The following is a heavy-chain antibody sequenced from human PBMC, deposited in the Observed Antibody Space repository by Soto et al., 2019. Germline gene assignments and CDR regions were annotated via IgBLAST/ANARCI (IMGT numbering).Heavy chain of an antibody. J-gene: IGHJ4*02. CDR3: ARSGVVTPWVTRPYFDY. V-gene: IGHV4-34*01. CDR1: GGSFSGYY. Sequence: SETLSLTCAVYGGSFSGYYWSWIRQPPGKGLEWIGEINHSGSTNYNPSLKSRVTISVDTSKNQFSLKLSSVTAADTAVYYCARSGVVTPWVTRPYFDYWGQGTLVTVSS. CDR2: INHSGST. D-gene: IGHD2-15*01.